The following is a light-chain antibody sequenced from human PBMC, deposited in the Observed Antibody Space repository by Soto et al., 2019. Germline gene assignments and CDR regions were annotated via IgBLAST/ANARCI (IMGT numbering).Light chain of an antibody. CDR2: QDS. J-gene: IGLJ2*01. V-gene: IGLV3-1*01. CDR1: KLGDKY. Sequence: SSELTQPPSVSVSPGQTASITCSGDKLGDKYACWYQQKPGQSPVLVIYQDSKRPSGIPERFSGSNSGNTATLTISGTQAMDEADYYCQAWDSSTALRVFGGGTQLTVL. CDR3: QAWDSSTALRV.